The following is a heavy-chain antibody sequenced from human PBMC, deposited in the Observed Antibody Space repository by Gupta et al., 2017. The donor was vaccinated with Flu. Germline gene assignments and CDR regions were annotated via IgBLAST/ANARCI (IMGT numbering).Heavy chain of an antibody. J-gene: IGHJ4*02. CDR1: GFTFGRYA. V-gene: IGHV3-23*01. CDR2: ISGGGGGT. CDR3: AKGVIPGNVRAPDY. Sequence: EVQLLESGGGLVQPGGSLRLSCAASGFTFGRYAMSWVRQAPGKWLEWAAGISGGGGGTYYADSVKGRFTISRDNSKNTLHLQMNSLRAEDTAVYYCAKGVIPGNVRAPDYWGQGTLVTVSS. D-gene: IGHD1-1*01.